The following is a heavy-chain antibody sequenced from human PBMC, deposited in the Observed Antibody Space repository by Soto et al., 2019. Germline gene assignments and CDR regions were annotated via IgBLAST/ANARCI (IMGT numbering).Heavy chain of an antibody. CDR2: ISGSGTIT. Sequence: GGSLRLSCAASGFTFTNYVMTWVRQAPGKGLEWVSSISGSGTITYYADSVKGRFTISRDNSKNTLSLQMNSLRAEDTAVYYCAKDFYRDAYTTGFFDYWGQGTLVTVSS. CDR3: AKDFYRDAYTTGFFDY. V-gene: IGHV3-23*01. D-gene: IGHD4-4*01. CDR1: GFTFTNYV. J-gene: IGHJ4*02.